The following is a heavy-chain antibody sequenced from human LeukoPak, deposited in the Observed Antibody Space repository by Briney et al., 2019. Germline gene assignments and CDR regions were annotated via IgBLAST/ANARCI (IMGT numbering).Heavy chain of an antibody. V-gene: IGHV4-59*01. CDR3: ARFQSSSSWDYYYGLDV. D-gene: IGHD2-2*01. CDR2: ISYSGST. Sequence: SETLSLTCTVSGDSISNYYWSWIRQPPGKGLEWIGYISYSGSTNYSPSLKSRVTISVDTSKNQFSLKLTSVTAADTAVYYCARFQSSSSWDYYYGLDVWGQGTTVTVSS. CDR1: GDSISNYY. J-gene: IGHJ6*02.